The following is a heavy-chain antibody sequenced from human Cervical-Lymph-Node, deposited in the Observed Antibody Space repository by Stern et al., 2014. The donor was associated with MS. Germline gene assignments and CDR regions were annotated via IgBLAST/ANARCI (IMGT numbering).Heavy chain of an antibody. V-gene: IGHV5-51*01. CDR3: ARQRYFDY. J-gene: IGHJ4*02. CDR1: GYTFTSYW. Sequence: MQLVQSGPEVKRPGESLKISCQASGYTFTSYWIGWGRQMPGKGLEWIAIIFPGGSDIRYSPSFQGQVTISADKSSSPAYLQWNNLKASDTAIYYCARQRYFDYWGQGTLVTVSS. CDR2: IFPGGSDI.